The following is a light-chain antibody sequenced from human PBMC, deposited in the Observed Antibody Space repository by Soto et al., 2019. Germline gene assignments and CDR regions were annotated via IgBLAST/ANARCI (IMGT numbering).Light chain of an antibody. Sequence: AILLTQSPSSLSASVGDRVTITCRASQGIRNDLGWYQQKPGKAPKLLIYAASSLQSGVPSRFSGSGSGTDFTLTISSLQPEDFATYYCLQDYNYPLTFGQGTKVDI. V-gene: IGKV1-6*01. CDR3: LQDYNYPLT. CDR2: AAS. J-gene: IGKJ1*01. CDR1: QGIRND.